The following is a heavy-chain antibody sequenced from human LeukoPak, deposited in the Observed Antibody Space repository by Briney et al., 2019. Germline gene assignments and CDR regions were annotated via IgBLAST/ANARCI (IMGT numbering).Heavy chain of an antibody. J-gene: IGHJ5*02. CDR2: IYYSGST. V-gene: IGHV4-39*07. Sequence: SETLSLTCTVSGGSIGSTNYYWGWIRQPPGKGLEWIANIYYSGSTYYNPSLKSRVTISVDTSKNQFSLRLNSVTAADTAVYYCARDRSLGYDYVWGSYRPQGWFDPWGQGTLVTVSS. D-gene: IGHD3-16*02. CDR1: GGSIGSTNYY. CDR3: ARDRSLGYDYVWGSYRPQGWFDP.